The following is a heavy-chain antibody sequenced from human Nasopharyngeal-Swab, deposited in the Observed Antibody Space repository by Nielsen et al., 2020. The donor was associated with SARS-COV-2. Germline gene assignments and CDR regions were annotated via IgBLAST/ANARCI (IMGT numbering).Heavy chain of an antibody. D-gene: IGHD2-2*01. J-gene: IGHJ6*04. CDR3: ARGGSSTWNYYFMDV. CDR1: GDSICSRAYS. CDR2: VYHPWGT. Sequence: SLSLTCAVSGDSICSRAYSWSWIRQPPGTGLEWIGYVYHPWGTYYNPSLKRRVSISVDTSKNQFSLKLTSVTAADTAVYYCARGGSSTWNYYFMDVWGIGTTVTVSS. V-gene: IGHV4-30-4*07.